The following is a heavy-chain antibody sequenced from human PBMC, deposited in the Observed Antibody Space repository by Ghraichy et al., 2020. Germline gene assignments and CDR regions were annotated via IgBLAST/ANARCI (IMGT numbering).Heavy chain of an antibody. Sequence: SETLPLTCAVYGGSFSGYYWSWIRQPPGKGLEWIGEINHSGSTNYNPSLKSRVTISVDTSKNQFSLKLSSVTAADTAVYYCASVNCSGGSCFLGYWGQGTLVTVSS. D-gene: IGHD2-15*01. CDR2: INHSGST. CDR1: GGSFSGYY. J-gene: IGHJ4*02. V-gene: IGHV4-34*01. CDR3: ASVNCSGGSCFLGY.